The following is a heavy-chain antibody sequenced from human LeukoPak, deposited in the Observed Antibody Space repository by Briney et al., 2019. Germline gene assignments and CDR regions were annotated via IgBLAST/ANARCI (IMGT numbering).Heavy chain of an antibody. D-gene: IGHD3-10*01. CDR1: GFTFSSYT. V-gene: IGHV3-30-3*01. CDR2: ISYAGSNK. Sequence: QPGRSLRLSCAASGFTFSSYTMDWVRQAPGKGLEWVARISYAGSNKYYADSVKGRFTISSDNPKNTLYLQMDSLRAEDTAVYYCARAAHTTYVLGRYYYYAMDVWGQGTTVTVSS. CDR3: ARAAHTTYVLGRYYYYAMDV. J-gene: IGHJ6*02.